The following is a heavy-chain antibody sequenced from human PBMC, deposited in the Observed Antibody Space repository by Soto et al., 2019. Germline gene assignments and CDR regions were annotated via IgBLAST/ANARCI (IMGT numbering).Heavy chain of an antibody. CDR2: ISGSGGST. CDR1: GFTFSDYA. J-gene: IGHJ5*02. CDR3: ANGRFLEWLLPDNWFDP. D-gene: IGHD3-3*01. Sequence: PGGSLRLSCAASGFTFSDYAMTWVRQAPGKGLEWVSAISGSGGSTYCADSVKGRFTISRDNSKNTLYLQMNSLRVDDTAVYYCANGRFLEWLLPDNWFDPWGQGTLVTVSS. V-gene: IGHV3-23*01.